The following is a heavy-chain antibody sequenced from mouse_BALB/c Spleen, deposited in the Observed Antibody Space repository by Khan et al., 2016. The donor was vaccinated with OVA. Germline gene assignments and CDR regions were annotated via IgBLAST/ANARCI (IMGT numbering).Heavy chain of an antibody. D-gene: IGHD2-3*01. Sequence: QVQLKESGPELVKPGASVRISCKASGYTFTTYYIHWVKQRPGQGLEWIGWIYPGSFNTNYSEKFKGKATLTADKSSSTAYMQLSSLTSEDSAVYFYARDGYFLGDAMDYWGQGTSVTVSS. V-gene: IGHV1S56*01. CDR2: IYPGSFNT. CDR3: ARDGYFLGDAMDY. J-gene: IGHJ4*01. CDR1: GYTFTTYY.